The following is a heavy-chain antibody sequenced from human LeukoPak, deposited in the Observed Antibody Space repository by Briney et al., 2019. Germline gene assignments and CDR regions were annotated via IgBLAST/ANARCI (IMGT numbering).Heavy chain of an antibody. CDR1: GVSISSSSYY. D-gene: IGHD6-6*01. CDR2: IYYSGST. V-gene: IGHV4-39*02. J-gene: IGHJ4*02. Sequence: SETLSLTCTVSGVSISSSSYYWGWIRQPPGKGLEWIGSIYYSGSTYYNPSLKSRVTISVDTSKNQFSLKLSSVTAADTAVYYCARDAEYSSSSVDWGQGTLVTVSS. CDR3: ARDAEYSSSSVD.